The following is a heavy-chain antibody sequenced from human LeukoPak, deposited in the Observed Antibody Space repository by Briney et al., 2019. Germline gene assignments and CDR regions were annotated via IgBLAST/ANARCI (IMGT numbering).Heavy chain of an antibody. CDR1: GFTFSSYS. CDR3: TRDRRYGGMDV. J-gene: IGHJ6*02. Sequence: GGSLRLSCAASGFTFSSYSMNWVRQAPGKGLEWVSYISSSSSTIYYADSVKGRFTISRDNAKNMMYLQMNSLRVEDTAVYYCTRDRRYGGMDVWGQGTTVTVAS. D-gene: IGHD3-10*01. V-gene: IGHV3-48*04. CDR2: ISSSSSTI.